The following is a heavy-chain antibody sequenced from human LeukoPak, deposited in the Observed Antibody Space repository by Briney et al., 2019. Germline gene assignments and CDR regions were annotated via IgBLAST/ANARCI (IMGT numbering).Heavy chain of an antibody. CDR3: AKTRIQFLEWLPIDY. V-gene: IGHV3-9*01. CDR2: ISWNSGSI. Sequence: GGSLSLSCAASGFTFDDYAMHWVRQAPGKGLEWVSGISWNSGSIGYADSVKGRFTISRDNAKNSLYLQINSLRAEDTALYYCAKTRIQFLEWLPIDYWGQGTLVTVSS. D-gene: IGHD3-3*01. J-gene: IGHJ4*02. CDR1: GFTFDDYA.